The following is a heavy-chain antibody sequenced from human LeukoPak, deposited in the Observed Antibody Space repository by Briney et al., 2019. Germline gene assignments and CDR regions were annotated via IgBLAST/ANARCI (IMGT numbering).Heavy chain of an antibody. J-gene: IGHJ5*01. Sequence: ASVKVSCKASGYTFTGYYMHWVRQAPGQGLEWMGWINPNSGGTIYAQKFQGRVTMTRDTSISTAYMELSRLRSDDTAVYYCARDGDYYMRSWFDSWGQGTLVTVSS. CDR1: GYTFTGYY. CDR3: ARDGDYYMRSWFDS. D-gene: IGHD4-17*01. CDR2: INPNSGGT. V-gene: IGHV1-2*02.